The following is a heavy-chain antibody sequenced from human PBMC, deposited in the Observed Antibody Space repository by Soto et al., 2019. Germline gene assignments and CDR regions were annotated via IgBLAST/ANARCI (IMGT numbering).Heavy chain of an antibody. V-gene: IGHV4-30-4*08. CDR2: ISYSGNV. J-gene: IGHJ4*02. CDR1: GFTFSSYA. Sequence: VQLLESGGGLVQPGGSLRLSCAASGFTFSSYAMSWVRQAPGKGLEWIGYISYSGNVYYNPSLSSRVTISLDTWKNQFSLTLTSVTAADTAVYFCARELTGYSFGPGEMYWGQGTLVTVSS. CDR3: ARELTGYSFGPGEMY. D-gene: IGHD4-4*01.